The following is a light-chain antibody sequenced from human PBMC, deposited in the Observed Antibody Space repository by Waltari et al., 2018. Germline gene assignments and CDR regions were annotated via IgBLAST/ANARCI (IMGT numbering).Light chain of an antibody. J-gene: IGLJ1*01. Sequence: SALTQPASVSGSPGQSITISCTGTTRDVGTYTPVSWYQQHPGKAPKLIIYEVSKRPSGISNRFSASKSGNTASLTISGLQAEDEADYYCCSYAGSNTYVFGTGTKVTVL. CDR3: CSYAGSNTYV. CDR1: TRDVGTYTP. CDR2: EVS. V-gene: IGLV2-23*02.